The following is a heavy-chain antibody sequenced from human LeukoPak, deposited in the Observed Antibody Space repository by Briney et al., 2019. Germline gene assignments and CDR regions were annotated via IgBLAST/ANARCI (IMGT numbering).Heavy chain of an antibody. J-gene: IGHJ4*02. Sequence: GGSLRLSCGVSGLSVTTTYMTWVRQAPGKGLEWVSLIFGESMTTYADSVKGRFTISRDNSKNTVNLQMNRLRAEDTAMYFCVRDKGLGRTERFDSWGQGTLVTVST. CDR1: GLSVTTTY. D-gene: IGHD3/OR15-3a*01. CDR2: IFGESMT. V-gene: IGHV3-53*01. CDR3: VRDKGLGRTERFDS.